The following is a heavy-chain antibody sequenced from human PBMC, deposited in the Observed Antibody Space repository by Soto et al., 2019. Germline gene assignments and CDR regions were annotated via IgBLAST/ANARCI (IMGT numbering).Heavy chain of an antibody. D-gene: IGHD1-26*01. CDR3: ARDAAVGLFDY. CDR1: GYTFTSYG. Sequence: QAHLVQSGAEVKKPGASVKVSCKASGYTFTSYGISWVRQAPGQGLEWMVWISAYNGNTKYAQKLQGRVTMTTDTSTSTSYMELRSLRSDDTAVYYCARDAAVGLFDYWGQGTLVTVSS. J-gene: IGHJ4*02. CDR2: ISAYNGNT. V-gene: IGHV1-18*01.